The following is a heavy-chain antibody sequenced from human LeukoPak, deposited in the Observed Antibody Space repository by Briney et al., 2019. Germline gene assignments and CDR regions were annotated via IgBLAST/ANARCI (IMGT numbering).Heavy chain of an antibody. CDR1: GGSISSSSYY. J-gene: IGHJ4*02. D-gene: IGHD3-16*01. CDR2: IYYSGST. Sequence: SETLSLTCTVPGGSISSSSYYWGWIRQPPGKGLEWIGSIYYSGSTYYNPSLKSRVTISVDTSKNPFSLKLSSVTAADTAVYYCARATYDYVWGSFMYYFDYWGQGTLVTVSS. CDR3: ARATYDYVWGSFMYYFDY. V-gene: IGHV4-39*01.